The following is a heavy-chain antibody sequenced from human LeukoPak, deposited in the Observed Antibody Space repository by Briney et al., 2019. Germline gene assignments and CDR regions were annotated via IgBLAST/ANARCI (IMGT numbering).Heavy chain of an antibody. CDR3: AKGGWLLPIDY. D-gene: IGHD3-22*01. J-gene: IGHJ4*02. CDR2: ISGSGVST. Sequence: GGSLRLSCAASGFTFSRYAMSWVRQAPGKGLEWVSAISGSGVSTYFADSVKGRFTISRDNSKNTLYLQMNSLRAEDTAVYYCAKGGWLLPIDYWGQGTLVTVSS. V-gene: IGHV3-23*01. CDR1: GFTFSRYA.